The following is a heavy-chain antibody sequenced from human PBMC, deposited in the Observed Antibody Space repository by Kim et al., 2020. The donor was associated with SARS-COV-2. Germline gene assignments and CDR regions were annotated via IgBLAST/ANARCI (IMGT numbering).Heavy chain of an antibody. Sequence: GGSLRLSCAASGFTFDDYAMHWVRQAPGKGLEWVSGISWNSGSIGYADSVKGRFTISRDNAKNSLYLQMNSLRAEDTALYYCAKGTRVTAVYYYYGMDVWGQGTTVTVSS. CDR3: AKGTRVTAVYYYYGMDV. V-gene: IGHV3-9*01. CDR1: GFTFDDYA. D-gene: IGHD2-21*02. CDR2: ISWNSGSI. J-gene: IGHJ6*02.